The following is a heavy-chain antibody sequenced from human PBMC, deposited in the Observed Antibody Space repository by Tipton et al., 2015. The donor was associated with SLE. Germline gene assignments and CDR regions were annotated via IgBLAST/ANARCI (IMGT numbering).Heavy chain of an antibody. CDR1: GYTFTGYF. CDR2: INPSSGAT. D-gene: IGHD3/OR15-3a*01. V-gene: IGHV1-2*07. CDR3: TRDNPGLGPTSYFHH. Sequence: QLVQSGAEVEKPGASVTVSCKASGYTFTGYFLHWVRQAPGQGLEWMGWINPSSGATRYADKFQGRVTMTRDTSITTAYMELTRMTPDDTAFYYCTRDNPGLGPTSYFHHWGQGTLVTVSS. J-gene: IGHJ4*02.